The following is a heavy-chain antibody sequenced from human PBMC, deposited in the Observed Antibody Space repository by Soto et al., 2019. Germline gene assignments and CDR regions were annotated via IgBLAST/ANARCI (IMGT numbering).Heavy chain of an antibody. CDR3: ARDPYLGDHQY. V-gene: IGHV1-18*01. D-gene: IGHD3-16*01. Sequence: QVQLVQSGGEVKKPGASVKVSCKTSGYTFTTYGISWVRQAPGQGLEWVGWISAYSGKTHYAQKFQGKVTMTTDTSTNTAYLELRSLRSDDTAVNYSARDPYLGDHQYWGQGTLVTVSS. CDR2: ISAYSGKT. J-gene: IGHJ4*02. CDR1: GYTFTTYG.